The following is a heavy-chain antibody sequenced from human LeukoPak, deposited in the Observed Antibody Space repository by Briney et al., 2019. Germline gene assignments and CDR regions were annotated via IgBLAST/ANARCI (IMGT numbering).Heavy chain of an antibody. Sequence: GGSLRLSCAASGFTFSSYAMSWVRQAPGKGLEWVSAISGSGGSTYYADSVKGRFTISRDNSKNTLYLQMNSLRAEDTAVYYCAKDLXGXXXXXIXPLDYWGXGTLVTV. CDR2: ISGSGGST. V-gene: IGHV3-23*01. J-gene: IGHJ4*02. D-gene: IGHD2-2*02. CDR3: AKDLXGXXXXXIXPLDY. CDR1: GFTFSSYA.